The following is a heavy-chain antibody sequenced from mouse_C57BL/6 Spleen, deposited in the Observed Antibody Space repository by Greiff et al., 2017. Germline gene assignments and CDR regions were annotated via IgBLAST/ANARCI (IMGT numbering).Heavy chain of an antibody. CDR1: GFTFSDAW. D-gene: IGHD3-3*01. CDR2: IRHKANNPAT. Sequence: EVKLEESGAGLVQPGGSMKLSCAASGFTFSDAWMDWVRQSPEPGLEWVAEIRHKANNPATYYAVSVKGRVTISSDASKSRVYLQMYSLRAVDTCIYYYTRGCHWSFDVWGTGTTVTVSA. V-gene: IGHV6-6*01. CDR3: TRGCHWSFDV. J-gene: IGHJ1*03.